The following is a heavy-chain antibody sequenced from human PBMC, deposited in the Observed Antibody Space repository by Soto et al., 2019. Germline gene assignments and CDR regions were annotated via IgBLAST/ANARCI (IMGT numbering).Heavy chain of an antibody. CDR1: GFTFTSYG. D-gene: IGHD2-2*01. Sequence: QVQLVKSGAEVKQPGASVKVSCKASGFTFTSYGFSWVRQAPGQGLELMGWISAYNGNTYYAQNLQERFTLPXEXTPXTAYMDLRSLRSDATAMYYCARTPPTAGYCDSTSCQNWSDHWGQGTLVTVSS. V-gene: IGHV1-18*01. CDR2: ISAYNGNT. J-gene: IGHJ5*02. CDR3: ARTPPTAGYCDSTSCQNWSDH.